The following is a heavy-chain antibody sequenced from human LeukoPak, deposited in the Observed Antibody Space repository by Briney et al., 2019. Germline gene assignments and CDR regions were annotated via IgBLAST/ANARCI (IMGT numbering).Heavy chain of an antibody. V-gene: IGHV4-59*04. D-gene: IGHD2-15*01. CDR2: LYHSGST. CDR3: ARLPGSYYYYYMDV. Sequence: PSETLSLTCTVSGGSISSYYWSWIRQPPGKGLEWIGSLYHSGSTYYNPSLKSRVTISIDTSKNQFSLKLSSVTAADTAVYYCARLPGSYYYYYMDVWGKGTTVSISS. CDR1: GGSISSYY. J-gene: IGHJ6*03.